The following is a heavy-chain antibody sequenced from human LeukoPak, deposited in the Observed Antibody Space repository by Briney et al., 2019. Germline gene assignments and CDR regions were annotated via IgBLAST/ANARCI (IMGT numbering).Heavy chain of an antibody. CDR3: ARVIRGIAAAGSLMDV. CDR2: INPNSGGT. Sequence: GASVKVSCKASGYTFTGYYMHWVRQAPGQGLEWMGWINPNSGGTNYAQKFQGRVTMTRDTSISTAYMELSRLRSDDTAVYYCARVIRGIAAAGSLMDVWGQGITVTVSS. J-gene: IGHJ6*02. V-gene: IGHV1-2*02. D-gene: IGHD6-13*01. CDR1: GYTFTGYY.